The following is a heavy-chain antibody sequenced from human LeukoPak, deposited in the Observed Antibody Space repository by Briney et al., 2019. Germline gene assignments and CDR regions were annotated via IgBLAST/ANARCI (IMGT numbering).Heavy chain of an antibody. CDR2: IYSGGST. V-gene: IGHV3-53*05. CDR3: AKAAGSFYYYYYMDV. J-gene: IGHJ6*03. Sequence: GGSLRLSCAASGFTVSTTYMSWVRQAPGKGLEWVSLIYSGGSTYYAHSVKGRFTISRDNAKNSLYLQMNSLRAEDMALYYCAKAAGSFYYYYYMDVWGKGTTVTVSS. CDR1: GFTVSTTY. D-gene: IGHD2-15*01.